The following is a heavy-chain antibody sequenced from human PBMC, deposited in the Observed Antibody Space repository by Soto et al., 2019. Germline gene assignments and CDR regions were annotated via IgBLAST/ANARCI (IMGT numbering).Heavy chain of an antibody. J-gene: IGHJ4*02. CDR3: ARYLVATIGFFDY. Sequence: SETLSLTCTVSGGSISSSSYYWGWIRQPPGKGLEWIGGIYYSGSTYYNPSLKSRVTISVDTSKNQFSLKLSSVTAADTAVYYCARYLVATIGFFDYWGQGTLVTVSS. CDR1: GGSISSSSYY. CDR2: IYYSGST. D-gene: IGHD5-12*01. V-gene: IGHV4-39*01.